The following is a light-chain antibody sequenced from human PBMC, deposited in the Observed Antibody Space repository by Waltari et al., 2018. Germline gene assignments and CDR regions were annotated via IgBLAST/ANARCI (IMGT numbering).Light chain of an antibody. V-gene: IGLV2-14*03. CDR2: DVT. CDR3: SSYAGSSTVV. J-gene: IGLJ2*01. Sequence: QSALTQPASVSGSPGQSITISCTGSSSDIGGYNSVSWYQQHPDTAPKLILYDVTKRPSGVSHLFSASTSGNTASLSISGLQADDEAVYHCSSYAGSSTVVFGGGTKLTVL. CDR1: SSDIGGYNS.